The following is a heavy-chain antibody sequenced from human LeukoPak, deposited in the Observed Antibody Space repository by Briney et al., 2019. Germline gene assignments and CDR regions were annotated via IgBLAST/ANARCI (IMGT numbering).Heavy chain of an antibody. D-gene: IGHD1-26*01. CDR2: IYHSGST. J-gene: IGHJ4*02. CDR3: ARDSMGAFDY. CDR1: GYSFSSGYY. Sequence: SETLSLTCTVSGYSFSSGYYWGWVRQPPGEGLEWVGSIYHSGSTYYNPSLKSRVTISVDTSKNQFSLKLSAVTAADTAVYYCARDSMGAFDYWGQGTLVTVSS. V-gene: IGHV4-38-2*02.